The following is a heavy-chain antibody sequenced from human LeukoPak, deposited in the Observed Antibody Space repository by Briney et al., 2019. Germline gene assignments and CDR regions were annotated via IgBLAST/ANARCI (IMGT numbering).Heavy chain of an antibody. J-gene: IGHJ4*02. CDR1: GFTFGDYA. CDR2: IRSKAYGGTT. CDR3: TRVSGDGDHSRY. Sequence: GGSLRLSCTASGFTFGDYAMSWVRQAPGKGLEWVGFIRSKAYGGTTEYAASVKGRFTISRDDSKSIAYLRMNSLKTEDTAVYYCTRVSGDGDHSRYWGQGTLVTVSS. D-gene: IGHD4-17*01. V-gene: IGHV3-49*04.